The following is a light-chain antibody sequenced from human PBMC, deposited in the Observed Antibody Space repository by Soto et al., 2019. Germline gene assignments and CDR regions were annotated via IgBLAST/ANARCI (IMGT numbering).Light chain of an antibody. V-gene: IGKV3-11*01. CDR2: DES. J-gene: IGKJ5*01. CDR3: FQRDVWLRT. Sequence: EIVLTQSPATLSLSPGERATLSCRASQSVSSLAWYQQKPGQAPRPLIYDESKRPTGIPARFSGSGSGADSTLTISSLEPEDFAVYYCFQRDVWLRTFGQGTRLDIK. CDR1: QSVSS.